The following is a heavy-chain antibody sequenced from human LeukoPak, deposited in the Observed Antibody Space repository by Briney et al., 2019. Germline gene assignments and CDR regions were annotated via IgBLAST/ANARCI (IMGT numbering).Heavy chain of an antibody. Sequence: GGSLRLSCAASGFTFSSYAMSWVRQAPGKGLEWVSAISGSGGSTYYADSVKGRFTISRDNSKNTLYLQMNSLRAEDTAVYYCAKSSRIQLWLQGYFDYWGQGTLVTVSS. CDR1: GFTFSSYA. CDR2: ISGSGGST. J-gene: IGHJ4*02. V-gene: IGHV3-23*01. D-gene: IGHD5-18*01. CDR3: AKSSRIQLWLQGYFDY.